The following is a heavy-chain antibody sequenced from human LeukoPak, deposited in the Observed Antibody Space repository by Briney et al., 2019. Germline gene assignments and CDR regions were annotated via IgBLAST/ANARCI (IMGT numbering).Heavy chain of an antibody. CDR1: GYSFTSYW. Sequence: GESLKISCKSSGYSFTSYWIAWVRQMPGKGLEWMGILYPGDSDTRYSPSFQGQVTISADKSISTAYLQWSSLKASDTAMYYCARSRLAGDGGNWFDPWGQGTLVTVSS. V-gene: IGHV5-51*01. D-gene: IGHD7-27*01. J-gene: IGHJ5*02. CDR2: LYPGDSDT. CDR3: ARSRLAGDGGNWFDP.